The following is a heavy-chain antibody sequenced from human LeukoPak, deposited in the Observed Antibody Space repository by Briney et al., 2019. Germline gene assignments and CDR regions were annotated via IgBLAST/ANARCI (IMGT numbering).Heavy chain of an antibody. CDR1: GGSISSYY. CDR2: MYYSGIT. V-gene: IGHV4-59*01. J-gene: IGHJ4*02. D-gene: IGHD5-24*01. Sequence: PSETLSLTCTVSGGSISSYYWSWIRQPPGKGLEWIGYMYYSGITNYNPSLKSRVTISEDTSKNQFSLRLSSVTAADTAVYYCARAGSRDGYKIGDYFDYWGQGTLVTVSS. CDR3: ARAGSRDGYKIGDYFDY.